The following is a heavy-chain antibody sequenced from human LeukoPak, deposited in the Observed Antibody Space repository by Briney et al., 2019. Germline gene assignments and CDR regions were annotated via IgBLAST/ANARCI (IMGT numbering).Heavy chain of an antibody. J-gene: IGHJ6*02. D-gene: IGHD6-25*01. CDR2: INPSGGST. CDR3: ASPAESEQRDLIYSMDV. CDR1: GYTFTSYY. V-gene: IGHV1-46*01. Sequence: AASVKVSCKASGYTFTSYYMHWVRQAPGQGLEWMGIINPSGGSTSYAQKFQGRVTMTRDTSTSTAYMELSSLRSEDTAVYYCASPAESEQRDLIYSMDVWGQGTTVTVSS.